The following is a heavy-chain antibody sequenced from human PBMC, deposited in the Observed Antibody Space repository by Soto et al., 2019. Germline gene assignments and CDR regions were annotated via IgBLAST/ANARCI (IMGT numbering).Heavy chain of an antibody. CDR3: ARERSYYHFDY. V-gene: IGHV1-18*01. J-gene: IGHJ4*01. Sequence: GASVKVSCKASGYTFTSDGISWVRQAPGQGLEWMGWISAYNGNTNYAQKLQGRVTMTTDTSTSTAYMELRSMRSDDTAVYYCARERSYYHFDYWGHATLVTVSS. CDR1: GYTFTSDG. D-gene: IGHD3-10*01. CDR2: ISAYNGNT.